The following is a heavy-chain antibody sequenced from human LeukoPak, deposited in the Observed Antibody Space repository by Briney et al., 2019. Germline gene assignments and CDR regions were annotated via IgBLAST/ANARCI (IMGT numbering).Heavy chain of an antibody. J-gene: IGHJ3*02. CDR3: IRLWFGEFI. V-gene: IGHV3-15*01. CDR1: GFTFSNAW. CDR2: IKSKSDGGTT. D-gene: IGHD3-10*01. Sequence: GGSLRLSCTASGFTFSNAWMSWVRQAPGKGLEWVGRIKSKSDGGTTDYAAPVKGRFTISRDDSKNTLYLQMNILKTEDTAVYYCIRLWFGEFIWGQGTMVSVSS.